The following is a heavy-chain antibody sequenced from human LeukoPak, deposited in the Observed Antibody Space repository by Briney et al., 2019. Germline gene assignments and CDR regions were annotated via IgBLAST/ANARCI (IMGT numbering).Heavy chain of an antibody. Sequence: ASVKVSCKASGYTFTGYYMHWMRQAPGQGLEWMGWINPNSGGTNYAQKFQRRVTMTRDTSIRTAYMELSRLRSDDTAVYYCARDPRIAAAGDDNWFDPWSQGALVTVSS. V-gene: IGHV1-2*02. CDR1: GYTFTGYY. CDR2: INPNSGGT. CDR3: ARDPRIAAAGDDNWFDP. J-gene: IGHJ5*02. D-gene: IGHD6-13*01.